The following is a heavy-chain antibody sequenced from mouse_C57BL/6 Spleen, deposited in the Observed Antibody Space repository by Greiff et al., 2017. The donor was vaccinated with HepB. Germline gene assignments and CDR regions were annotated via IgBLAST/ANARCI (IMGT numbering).Heavy chain of an antibody. CDR3: ARGDYYGSSYAY. V-gene: IGHV5-17*01. J-gene: IGHJ3*01. D-gene: IGHD1-1*01. CDR2: ISSGSSTI. Sequence: VQLKESGGGLVKPGGSLKLSCAASGFTFSDYGMHWVRQAPEKGLEWVAYISSGSSTIYYADTVKGRFTISRDNAKNTLFLQMTSLRSEDTAMYYCARGDYYGSSYAYWGQGTLVTVSA. CDR1: GFTFSDYG.